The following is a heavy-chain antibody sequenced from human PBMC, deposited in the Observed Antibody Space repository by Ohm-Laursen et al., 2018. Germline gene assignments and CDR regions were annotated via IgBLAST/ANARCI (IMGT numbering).Heavy chain of an antibody. J-gene: IGHJ6*02. D-gene: IGHD6-6*01. Sequence: GSLRLSCTASGFTFNNYAMHWVRQAPGKGLVWVSRINSDGSSISYADSVKGRFTISRDNAKNTLDLQMNSLRADDTAVYYCARNAAPRGGSSSAGTYYYGLDVWGQGTTVTVSS. CDR1: GFTFNNYA. CDR2: INSDGSSI. CDR3: ARNAAPRGGSSSAGTYYYGLDV. V-gene: IGHV3-74*01.